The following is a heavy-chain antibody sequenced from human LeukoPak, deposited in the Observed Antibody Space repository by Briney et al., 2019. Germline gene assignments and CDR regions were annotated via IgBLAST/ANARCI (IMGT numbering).Heavy chain of an antibody. CDR3: ARGPRWGYYGSGSYRSFYYYGMDV. V-gene: IGHV4-59*01. CDR1: GGSISSYY. J-gene: IGHJ6*02. CDR2: IYYSGST. D-gene: IGHD3-10*01. Sequence: SETLSLTCTVSGGSISSYYWSWIRQPPGKGLEWIGYIYYSGSTNYNPSLKSRVTISVDTSKNQFSLKLGSVTAADTAVYYCARGPRWGYYGSGSYRSFYYYGMDVWGQGTTVTVSS.